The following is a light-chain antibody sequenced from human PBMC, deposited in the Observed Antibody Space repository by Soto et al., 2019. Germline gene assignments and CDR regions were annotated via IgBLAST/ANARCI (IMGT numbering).Light chain of an antibody. J-gene: IGKJ4*01. CDR3: QQFGTSLSLT. CDR2: GAS. CDR1: QSVSSNY. Sequence: EIVLTQSPGTLSLSPGERATLSCRSSQSVSSNYLAWYQQKPGQAPRLLIYGASYRVSGIPDRFSGSGSGTDFTLTISRLEPEDFAVYYCQQFGTSLSLTFGGGTKVEIK. V-gene: IGKV3-20*01.